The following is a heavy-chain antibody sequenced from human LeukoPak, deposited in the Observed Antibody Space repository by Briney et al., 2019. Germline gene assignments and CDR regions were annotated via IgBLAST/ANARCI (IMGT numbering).Heavy chain of an antibody. CDR3: ARQGDYVWGSYRMYYFDY. V-gene: IGHV5-10-1*01. J-gene: IGHJ4*02. CDR1: GYSFTSYW. D-gene: IGHD3-16*02. Sequence: GESLRISCKGSGYSFTSYWISWVRQMPGKGLEWMGRIDPSDSYTNYSPSFQGHVTISADKSISTAYLQWSSLKASDTAMYYCARQGDYVWGSYRMYYFDYWGQGTLVPVSS. CDR2: IDPSDSYT.